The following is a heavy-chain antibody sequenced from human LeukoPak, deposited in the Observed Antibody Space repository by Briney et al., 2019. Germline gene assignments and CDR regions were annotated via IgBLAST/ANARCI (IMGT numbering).Heavy chain of an antibody. V-gene: IGHV4-34*01. CDR2: INHSGST. CDR3: ARAAKFDP. CDR1: GGSFSGYY. Sequence: SETLSLTCAVYGGSFSGYYWSWIRQPPGKGLEWIGEINHSGSTNYNPSLKSRVTISVDTSKNQFSLKLSSVTAADTAVYYCARAAKFDPWGQGTLVTVSS. J-gene: IGHJ5*02.